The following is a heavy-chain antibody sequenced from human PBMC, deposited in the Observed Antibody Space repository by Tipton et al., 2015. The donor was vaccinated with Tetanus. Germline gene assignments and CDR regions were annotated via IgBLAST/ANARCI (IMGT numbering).Heavy chain of an antibody. J-gene: IGHJ5*02. D-gene: IGHD2-2*02. CDR2: IIPIFGTA. CDR1: GGTFSSYA. Sequence: QSGPEVKKPGSSVKVSCKASGGTFSSYAISWVRQAPGQGLEWMGGIIPIFGTANYAQKFQGRVTITEDKSTSTAYMELSSLGSEDTAVYYCARGDCSSTSCYTGNWFDPWGQGTLVTVSS. CDR3: ARGDCSSTSCYTGNWFDP. V-gene: IGHV1-69*06.